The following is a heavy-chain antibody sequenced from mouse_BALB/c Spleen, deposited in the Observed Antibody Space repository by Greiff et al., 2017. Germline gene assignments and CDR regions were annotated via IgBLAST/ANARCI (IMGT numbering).Heavy chain of an antibody. CDR2: ISSGGST. CDR1: GFTFSSYA. CDR3: AREDRYENYAMDY. Sequence: EVHLVESGGGLVKPGGSLKLSCAASGFTFSSYAMSWVRQTPEKSLEWVASISSGGSTYYPDSVKGRFTISRDNARNILYLQMSSLRSEDTAMYYCAREDRYENYAMDYWGQGTSVTVSS. J-gene: IGHJ4*01. V-gene: IGHV5-6-5*01. D-gene: IGHD2-14*01.